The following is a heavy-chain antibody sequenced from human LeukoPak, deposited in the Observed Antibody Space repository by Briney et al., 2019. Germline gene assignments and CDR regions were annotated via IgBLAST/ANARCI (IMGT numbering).Heavy chain of an antibody. CDR2: FYWNDDK. Sequence: SGPTLVNPTQTLTLTCTFSGFSLSTSGVGVGWIRQPPGKALGGLALFYWNDDKRYSPSLKSRLTITKDTSKNQVVLTMTNMDPVDTATYYCAHSPVDSSSPATYYFDYWGQGTLVTVSS. CDR3: AHSPVDSSSPATYYFDY. CDR1: GFSLSTSGVG. D-gene: IGHD6-6*01. V-gene: IGHV2-5*01. J-gene: IGHJ4*02.